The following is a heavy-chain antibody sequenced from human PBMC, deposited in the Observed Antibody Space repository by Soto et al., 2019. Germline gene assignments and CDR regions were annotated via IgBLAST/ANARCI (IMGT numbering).Heavy chain of an antibody. CDR3: AKESYYDSSGYYSDYFDY. V-gene: IGHV3-30*18. CDR1: GFTFNSYG. J-gene: IGHJ4*02. D-gene: IGHD3-22*01. Sequence: QVQLVESGGGVVQPGRSLRLSCAASGFTFNSYGMHWVHQAPGKGLEWVAVISYDGSNKYYADSVKGRFTISRDNSKNTLYLQMNSLRAEDTAVYYCAKESYYDSSGYYSDYFDYWGQGTLVTVSS. CDR2: ISYDGSNK.